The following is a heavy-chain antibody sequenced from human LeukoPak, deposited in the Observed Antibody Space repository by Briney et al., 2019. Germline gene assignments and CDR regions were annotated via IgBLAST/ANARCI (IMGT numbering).Heavy chain of an antibody. D-gene: IGHD6-19*01. CDR3: ARGSSGWYEGVWYFDY. Sequence: SETLSLTCTVSGGSISSSSYYWGWIRQPPGKGLEWIGSIYYSGSTYYNPSLKSRVTISVDTSKNQFSLKLSSVTAADTAVYYCARGSSGWYEGVWYFDYWGQGTLVTVSS. CDR2: IYYSGST. J-gene: IGHJ4*02. V-gene: IGHV4-39*01. CDR1: GGSISSSSYY.